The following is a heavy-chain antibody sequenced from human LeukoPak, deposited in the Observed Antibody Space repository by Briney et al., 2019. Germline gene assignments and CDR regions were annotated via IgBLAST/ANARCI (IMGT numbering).Heavy chain of an antibody. CDR2: IYYSGST. D-gene: IGHD3-10*01. Sequence: SETLSLTCTVSGGSISSYYWSWIRQPPGKGLEWIGYIYYSGSTNYNPSLKSRVTISVDTSKNQFSLKLSSVTAADTAVYYCARESWYYYGSGSSSYFDYWGQGTLVTVSS. V-gene: IGHV4-59*01. J-gene: IGHJ4*02. CDR1: GGSISSYY. CDR3: ARESWYYYGSGSSSYFDY.